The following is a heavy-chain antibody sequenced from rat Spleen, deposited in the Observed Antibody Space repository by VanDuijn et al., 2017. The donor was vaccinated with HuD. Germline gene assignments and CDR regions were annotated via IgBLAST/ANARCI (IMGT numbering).Heavy chain of an antibody. V-gene: IGHV5-25*01. CDR2: IGPGGGNT. CDR1: AFTFSNYY. D-gene: IGHD1-6*01. CDR3: ARHALMYTTDPFVY. J-gene: IGHJ3*01. Sequence: EVQLVESGGGLVQPGRSLKLSCAASAFTFSNYYMAWVRQAPTKGLEGVASIGPGGGNTFYRDSVKGRFIISRDNAKRTLHLQMDSLRSEDTATYYCARHALMYTTDPFVYWGQGTLVTVSS.